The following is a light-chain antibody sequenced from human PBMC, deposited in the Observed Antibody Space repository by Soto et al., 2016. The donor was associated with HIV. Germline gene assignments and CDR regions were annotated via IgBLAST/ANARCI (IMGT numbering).Light chain of an antibody. CDR2: AAS. CDR3: QKYDSAPQT. J-gene: IGKJ3*01. V-gene: IGKV1-27*01. Sequence: IQMTQSPSSLSASLGDRVTITCRASQGISHYLAWYQQKPGKVPKLLIYAASTLQSGVPSRFSGGGSGTTFTLTISSLQPEDVATYYCQKYDSAPQTFGPGTKVDLK. CDR1: QGISHY.